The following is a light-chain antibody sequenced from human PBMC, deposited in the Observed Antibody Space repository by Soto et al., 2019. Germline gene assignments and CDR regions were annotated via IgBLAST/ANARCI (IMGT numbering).Light chain of an antibody. CDR3: SSYTSSSTNVV. Sequence: QLVLTQPASVSGSPGQSITISCTGTSSDVGGYNYVSWYQQHPGKAPKLMIYEVSNRPSGVSNRFSGSKSGKTASLTISGLQAEDEADYYCSSYTSSSTNVVFGGGTKVTVL. CDR2: EVS. CDR1: SSDVGGYNY. J-gene: IGLJ2*01. V-gene: IGLV2-14*01.